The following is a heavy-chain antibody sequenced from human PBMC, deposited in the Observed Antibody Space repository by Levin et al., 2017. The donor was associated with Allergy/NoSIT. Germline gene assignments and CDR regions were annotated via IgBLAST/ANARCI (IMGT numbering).Heavy chain of an antibody. CDR2: LRSNRHGGTS. V-gene: IGHV3-49*03. CDR3: TRDIAARHWFDP. D-gene: IGHD6-6*01. CDR1: GFTFGDYA. J-gene: IGHJ5*02. Sequence: GGSLRLSCSASGFTFGDYAMSWFRQAPGKGLEWVAFLRSNRHGGTSEYAASVRGRFIISRDDSKSIAYLQMTSLKIEDTAVYYYTRDIAARHWFDPWGQGTLVTVSS.